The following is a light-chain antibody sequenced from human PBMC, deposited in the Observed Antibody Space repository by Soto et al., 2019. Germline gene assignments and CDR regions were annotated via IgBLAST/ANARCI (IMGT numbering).Light chain of an antibody. CDR2: GAS. Sequence: EIVMTQSPATLSVSPGERATLSCRASQSVSSNLAWYQQKPGQAPRLLIYGASTRATGIPATFSGSGSGTEFTLTISSLLSEDFAVYYCQQYNNWPRTFGQGTKVEIK. J-gene: IGKJ1*01. CDR3: QQYNNWPRT. CDR1: QSVSSN. V-gene: IGKV3-15*01.